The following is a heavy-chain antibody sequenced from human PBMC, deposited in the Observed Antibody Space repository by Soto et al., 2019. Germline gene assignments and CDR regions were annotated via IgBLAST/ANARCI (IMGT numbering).Heavy chain of an antibody. J-gene: IGHJ4*02. CDR3: ARDLGGWTDY. Sequence: QVQLVQSGAEGKKPGASVKVSCKASGYTFTSYAMQWVRQAPGQRLEWMGWINAGNGNTKYSQKFQGRVTITSDTSASTDYMELSSLRSEDTAVYYGARDLGGWTDYWGQGTLVTVSS. V-gene: IGHV1-3*01. CDR1: GYTFTSYA. CDR2: INAGNGNT. D-gene: IGHD6-19*01.